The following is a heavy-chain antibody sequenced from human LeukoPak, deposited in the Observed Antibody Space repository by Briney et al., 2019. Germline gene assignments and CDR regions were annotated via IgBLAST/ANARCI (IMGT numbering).Heavy chain of an antibody. CDR2: IWYDGINK. J-gene: IGHJ6*03. CDR1: GFTFSDYG. CDR3: ARDATSKYYYYMDV. Sequence: PERSLRPSCAASGFTFSDYGMHWVRQAPGKGLEWVAVIWYDGINKYYADSVKGRFTISRDNSKNTLYLQMNSLRAEDTAVYYCARDATSKYYYYMDVWGKGTTVTVSS. V-gene: IGHV3-33*01.